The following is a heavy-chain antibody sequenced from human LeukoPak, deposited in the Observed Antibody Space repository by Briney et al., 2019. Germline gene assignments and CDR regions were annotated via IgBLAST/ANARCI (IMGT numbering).Heavy chain of an antibody. CDR3: ARVRGYGATSYIYYFDY. CDR1: GYSISSADY. CDR2: VYHSGST. J-gene: IGHJ4*02. V-gene: IGHV4-38-2*02. Sequence: SETLSLTCTVSGYSISSADYWGWIRQPPGKGLEWIGSVYHSGSTYYNPSLKSRVTISVDTSKNQFSLKLSSVTAADTAVYFCARVRGYGATSYIYYFDYWGQGTLVTVSS. D-gene: IGHD4-23*01.